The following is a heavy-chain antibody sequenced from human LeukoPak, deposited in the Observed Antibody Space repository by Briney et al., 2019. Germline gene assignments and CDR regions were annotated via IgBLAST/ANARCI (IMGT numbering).Heavy chain of an antibody. D-gene: IGHD3-10*01. J-gene: IGHJ6*03. CDR2: IYTSGST. CDR3: ARDPEGYYYGSGTPYYYYYMDV. Sequence: SSETLSLTCTVSGGSISSGNYYWSWIRQPAGKGLEWIGRIYTSGSTNYNPSLKSRVTISVDTSKNQFSLKLNSVTAADTAVYYCARDPEGYYYGSGTPYYYYYMDVWGKGTTVTISS. CDR1: GGSISSGNYY. V-gene: IGHV4-61*02.